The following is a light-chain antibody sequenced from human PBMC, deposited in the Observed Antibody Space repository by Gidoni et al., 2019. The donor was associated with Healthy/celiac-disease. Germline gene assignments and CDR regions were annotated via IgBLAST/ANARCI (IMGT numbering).Light chain of an antibody. V-gene: IGKV3-11*01. CDR2: DAS. Sequence: EIVFTQSPATLSLSPGERATLSCRASQSVSSYLAWYQQKPGQAPRLLISDASNRATGIPARFSGSGSGTDFTLTISSLEPEDFAVYYCQQRSNWPPWTFGQGTKVEIK. J-gene: IGKJ1*01. CDR1: QSVSSY. CDR3: QQRSNWPPWT.